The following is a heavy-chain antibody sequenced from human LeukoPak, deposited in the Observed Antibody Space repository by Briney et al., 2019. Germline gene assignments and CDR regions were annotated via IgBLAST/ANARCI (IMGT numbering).Heavy chain of an antibody. J-gene: IGHJ4*02. CDR2: IYTSGST. Sequence: PSETLSLTCTVSGGSISSDYWSWIRQPAGKGLEWIGRIYTSGSTNYNPSLKSRVTMSLDTSKNQLSLELSSVTAADTAVYYCAIEGGSSSSGRGLAYCGQGTLVTVSS. D-gene: IGHD6-6*01. V-gene: IGHV4-4*07. CDR1: GGSISSDY. CDR3: AIEGGSSSSGRGLAY.